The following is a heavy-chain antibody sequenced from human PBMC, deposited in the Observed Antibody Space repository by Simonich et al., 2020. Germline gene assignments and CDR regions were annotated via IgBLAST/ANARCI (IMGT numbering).Heavy chain of an antibody. V-gene: IGHV3-7*01. CDR3: ACLGTGDAFDI. D-gene: IGHD3-9*01. CDR2: IKQDGSEK. J-gene: IGHJ3*02. CDR1: GFTFSSYW. Sequence: EVQLVESGGGLVQPGGSLRLSCAASGFTFSSYWMSWVRQAQGKGLEWVANIKQDGSEKHYVDSVKGRFTISRDNAKNSLYLQMNSLRAEDTAVYYCACLGTGDAFDIWGQGTMVTVSS.